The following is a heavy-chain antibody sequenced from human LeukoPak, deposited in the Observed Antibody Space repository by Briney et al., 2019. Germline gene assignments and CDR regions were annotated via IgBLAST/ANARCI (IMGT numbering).Heavy chain of an antibody. J-gene: IGHJ4*02. CDR3: AKARYSSGWDYFDY. CDR1: GFTFSSYA. Sequence: GGSLRLSCAASGFTFSSYAMSWVRQAPGKGLEWVSGISGSGDSTYYADSVKGRFTISRDNSKDTVYLQMNSPRADDTAVYYCAKARYSSGWDYFDYWGQGTLVTVSS. D-gene: IGHD6-19*01. V-gene: IGHV3-23*01. CDR2: ISGSGDST.